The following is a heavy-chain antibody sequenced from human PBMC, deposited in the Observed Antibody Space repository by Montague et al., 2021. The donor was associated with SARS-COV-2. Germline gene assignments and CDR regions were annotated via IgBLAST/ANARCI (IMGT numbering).Heavy chain of an antibody. Sequence: SETLSLTCGVSGGSIRRSYWTWIRQAPEKGLEWIGYIYYSGTTKYNPALQSRVTISVDTAKNQFSLNLTSVTAADTAVYYCARVSSTALRVVIKPSGYYALDVWGHGTTVRVSS. CDR1: GGSIRRSY. CDR3: ARVSSTALRVVIKPSGYYALDV. J-gene: IGHJ6*02. CDR2: IYYSGTT. D-gene: IGHD3-3*01. V-gene: IGHV4-59*08.